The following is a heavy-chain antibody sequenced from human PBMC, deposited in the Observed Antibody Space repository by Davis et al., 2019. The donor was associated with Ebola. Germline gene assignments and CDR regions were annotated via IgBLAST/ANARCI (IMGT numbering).Heavy chain of an antibody. CDR3: ARDSGLTTPANFDY. CDR1: GGSISSSNW. J-gene: IGHJ4*02. CDR2: IYHSGST. Sequence: MPSETLSLTCAVSGGSISSSNWWSWVRQPPGKGLEWIGEIYHSGSTNYNPSLKSRVTISVDKSKNQFSLKLSSVTAADTAVYYCARDSGLTTPANFDYWGQGTLVTVSS. D-gene: IGHD4-17*01. V-gene: IGHV4-4*02.